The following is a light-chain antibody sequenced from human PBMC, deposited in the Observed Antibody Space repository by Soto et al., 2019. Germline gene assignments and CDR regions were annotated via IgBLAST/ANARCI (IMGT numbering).Light chain of an antibody. CDR1: QSNDIW. J-gene: IGKJ1*01. CDR2: KAS. CDR3: QQYNWFSWT. V-gene: IGKV1-5*03. Sequence: DIQMTQSPSTLSASVGDRVTITCRASQSNDIWLAWYQQKPGKAPKLLIYKASILQGGVTSRFSGSGSGTEFTLTIICLQPDDVGSYFCQQYNWFSWTCGQGTKVEIK.